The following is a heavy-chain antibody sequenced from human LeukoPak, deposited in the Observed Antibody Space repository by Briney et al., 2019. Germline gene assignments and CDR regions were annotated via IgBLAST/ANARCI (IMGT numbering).Heavy chain of an antibody. D-gene: IGHD1-26*01. J-gene: IGHJ4*02. CDR1: GFLFSSYG. CDR3: ARDRTSGGRAFDY. CDR2: IWYDESKT. Sequence: PGGSLGPPFAAPGFLFSSYGLHWVRQSPGKGLDWVAAIWYDESKTYYADSVKGRFTISRDNARNTLYLQMDGLRVEDTALYYWARDRTSGGRAFDYWSQGTLVAVSS. V-gene: IGHV3-33*01.